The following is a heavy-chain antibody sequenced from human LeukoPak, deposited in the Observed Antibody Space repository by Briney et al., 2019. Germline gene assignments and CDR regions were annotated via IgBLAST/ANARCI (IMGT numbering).Heavy chain of an antibody. CDR1: GFTFATYG. CDR3: VKDIWNGNNRDFDY. Sequence: GSSLRLSCAASGFTFATYGMHWVRQGPGKGLEWVAIIWNDGSKQDYADSVKGRFAISRDNFKNTVSLQMSSLRAEDTAIYYCVKDIWNGNNRDFDYWGQGTLVTVSS. CDR2: IWNDGSKQ. V-gene: IGHV3-33*06. J-gene: IGHJ4*02. D-gene: IGHD3-3*01.